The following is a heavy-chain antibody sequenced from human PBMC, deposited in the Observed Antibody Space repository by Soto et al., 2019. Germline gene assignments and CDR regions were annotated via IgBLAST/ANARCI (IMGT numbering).Heavy chain of an antibody. J-gene: IGHJ1*01. Sequence: QVQLVESGGGVVQPGGSLRVSCVASGFTFSDHAMHWARQAPGKGLEWVALISPVGTNEYYADSAKGRFSISRDNSKNTLYLHMNSLRPEDTALYYCALENSRISPRLIQHWGHGTLVTVSS. D-gene: IGHD6-6*01. CDR3: ALENSRISPRLIQH. CDR1: GFTFSDHA. V-gene: IGHV3-30-3*01. CDR2: ISPVGTNE.